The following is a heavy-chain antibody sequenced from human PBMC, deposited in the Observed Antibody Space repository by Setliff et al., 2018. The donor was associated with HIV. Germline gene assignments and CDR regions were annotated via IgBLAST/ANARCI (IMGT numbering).Heavy chain of an antibody. J-gene: IGHJ4*02. CDR2: IYYSGTT. D-gene: IGHD3-22*01. CDR1: GASIRTGSYY. CDR3: ASRPYSYDYSGRVFDF. V-gene: IGHV4-39*01. Sequence: SETLSLTCTVSGASIRTGSYYWGWNRQPPGKGLEWIVTIYYSGTTYYTPSVKSRVTISVDTYKHQSSLNLASVTATDTAVYYCASRPYSYDYSGRVFDFWGQGALVTVSS.